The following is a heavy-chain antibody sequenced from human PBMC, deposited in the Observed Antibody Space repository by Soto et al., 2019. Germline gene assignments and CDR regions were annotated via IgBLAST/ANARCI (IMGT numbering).Heavy chain of an antibody. CDR3: ARTTLLDIVVVPAAIVYNWCDP. D-gene: IGHD2-2*03. Sequence: QVQLVQSGAEVKKPGSSVKVSCKASGGTFSSYAISWVRQAPGQGLEWMGGIIPIFGTAHYAQTFQGRVTITADESTSTAYMELSSLRSEDTAVYYCARTTLLDIVVVPAAIVYNWCDPWGQGTMVTVSS. CDR2: IIPIFGTA. CDR1: GGTFSSYA. J-gene: IGHJ5*02. V-gene: IGHV1-69*01.